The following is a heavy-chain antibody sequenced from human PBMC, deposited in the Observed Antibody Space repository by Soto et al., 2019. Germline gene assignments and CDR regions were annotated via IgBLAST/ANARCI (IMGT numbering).Heavy chain of an antibody. Sequence: SETLSLTFTVSGGYTSSGGFYWSWIRQHPGKGLEWIGYIYYSGISYYNPSLKSRVSISLDTSRNQFSMPLNSVTAADTAVYYCARNGYTYGMDVWGQGDTVTVSS. CDR1: GGYTSSGGFY. D-gene: IGHD5-18*01. V-gene: IGHV4-31*03. CDR3: ARNGYTYGMDV. J-gene: IGHJ6*02. CDR2: IYYSGIS.